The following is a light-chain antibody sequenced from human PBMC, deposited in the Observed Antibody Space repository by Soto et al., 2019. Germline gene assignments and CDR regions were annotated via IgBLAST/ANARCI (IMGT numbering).Light chain of an antibody. CDR1: SSDVGSYNL. Sequence: QSALTQPASVSGSPGQSITISCTGNSSDVGSYNLFSWYQQHPGKAPKLMIYEGSKRPSGVSNRFSGSKSGNTASLTISGLPAEDEADYYCCSYAGSSTVVFGGGTKLTVL. CDR3: CSYAGSSTVV. V-gene: IGLV2-23*01. J-gene: IGLJ2*01. CDR2: EGS.